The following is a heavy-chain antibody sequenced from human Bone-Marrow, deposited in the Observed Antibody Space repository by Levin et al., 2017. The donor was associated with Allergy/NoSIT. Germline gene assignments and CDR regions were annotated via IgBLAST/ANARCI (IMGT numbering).Heavy chain of an antibody. CDR2: IYFNEDE. Sequence: SGPTLVKPTQTLTLTCNFSGFSLTSSGVGVGWLRQSPGKALEWLALIYFNEDERYSPSLKSRLRITKDTSKNQVVLRLTHMDTVDTSTYYCARRGSAMMSLPYWGQGAQVTVSS. CDR1: GFSLTSSGVG. J-gene: IGHJ4*02. V-gene: IGHV2-5*01. D-gene: IGHD3-16*01. CDR3: ARRGSAMMSLPY.